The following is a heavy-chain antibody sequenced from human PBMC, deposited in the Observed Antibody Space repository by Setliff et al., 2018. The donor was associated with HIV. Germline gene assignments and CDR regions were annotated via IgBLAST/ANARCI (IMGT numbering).Heavy chain of an antibody. CDR2: ISYSGRS. CDR3: TSDRRDGYNYFDL. Sequence: SETMSLTCTVSGGSISPYYWSWIRQPPGKCLEWIAYISYSGRSDYNPALKGRVTVSVDTSKNQFSLNLYSVTASDTAVYYCTSDRRDGYNYFDLWGQGTLVTVSS. J-gene: IGHJ4*02. CDR1: GGSISPYY. V-gene: IGHV4-59*01. D-gene: IGHD1-1*01.